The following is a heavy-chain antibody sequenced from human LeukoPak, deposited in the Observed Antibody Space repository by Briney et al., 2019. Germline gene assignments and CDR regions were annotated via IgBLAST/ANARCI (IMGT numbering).Heavy chain of an antibody. Sequence: SETLSLTCTVSGGSIRSYYWNWIRQPPGKGLEWIGYIYDSGSTNYNPSLKSRVTISVDMSKNQFSLKVSSVTAADTAVYYCAVGQHQPHPPHKERSPLMVIFLKKPVPPEGGLCARGGPGGLFLGKSLGGKQQQERFRPRGQGT. CDR1: GGSIRSYY. J-gene: IGHJ5*02. CDR3: AVGQHQPHPPHKERSPLMVIFLKKPVPPEGGLCARGGPGGLFLGKSLGGKQQQERFRP. D-gene: IGHD2/OR15-2a*01. CDR2: IYDSGST. V-gene: IGHV4-59*01.